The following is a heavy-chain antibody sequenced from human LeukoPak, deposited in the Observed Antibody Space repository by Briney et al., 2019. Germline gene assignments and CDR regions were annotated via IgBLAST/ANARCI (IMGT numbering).Heavy chain of an antibody. D-gene: IGHD4-17*01. CDR3: ARPYPYGDYSHDAFDI. Sequence: ASVKVSCKASGYTFTGYYMHWVRQAPGQGLEWMGWINPNSGGTNYAQKFQGRVTMTRDTSISTAYMELSRLRSDDTAVYYCARPYPYGDYSHDAFDIWGQGTMVTVSS. CDR2: INPNSGGT. J-gene: IGHJ3*02. V-gene: IGHV1-2*02. CDR1: GYTFTGYY.